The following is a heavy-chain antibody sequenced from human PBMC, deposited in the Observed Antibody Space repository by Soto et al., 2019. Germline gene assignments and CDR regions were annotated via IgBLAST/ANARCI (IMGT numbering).Heavy chain of an antibody. CDR3: AKVSIVVVVDAISFDY. CDR2: ISGSGGST. D-gene: IGHD2-15*01. V-gene: IGHV3-23*01. Sequence: GYLGIGCASSGLTFSSYAMSCVRHSPGKGLEWVSAISGSGGSTYYADSVKGRFTISRDNSKNTLYLQMNSLRAEDTAVYYCAKVSIVVVVDAISFDYGGQG. J-gene: IGHJ4*02. CDR1: GLTFSSYA.